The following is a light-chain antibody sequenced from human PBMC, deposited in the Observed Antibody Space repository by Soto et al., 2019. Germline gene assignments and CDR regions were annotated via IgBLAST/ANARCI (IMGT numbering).Light chain of an antibody. V-gene: IGKV2-28*01. J-gene: IGKJ2*01. CDR2: LGS. CDR3: MQALQTPPT. CDR1: QSLLHSNGYNY. Sequence: DIVMTQSPLSLPVTPGEPSSISCRSSQSLLHSNGYNYLDWYLQKPGQSPQLLIYLGSTRASGVPDRFSGSGSGTDFTLKISRVEAADVGVYYGMQALQTPPTFGQGTKLEIK.